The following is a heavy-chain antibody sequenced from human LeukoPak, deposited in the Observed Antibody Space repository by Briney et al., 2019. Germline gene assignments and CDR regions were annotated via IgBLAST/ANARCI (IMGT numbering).Heavy chain of an antibody. CDR2: ISSSSSYI. V-gene: IGHV3-21*01. J-gene: IGHJ4*02. CDR1: GXTFSSYS. Sequence: GGSLRLSCAASGXTFSSYSMNWVRQAPGKGLEWVSSISSSSSYIYYADSVKGRFTISRDNAKNSLYLQMNSLRAEDTAVYYCARMGPLYYYDSSGYYPRDYWGQGTLVTVSS. D-gene: IGHD3-22*01. CDR3: ARMGPLYYYDSSGYYPRDY.